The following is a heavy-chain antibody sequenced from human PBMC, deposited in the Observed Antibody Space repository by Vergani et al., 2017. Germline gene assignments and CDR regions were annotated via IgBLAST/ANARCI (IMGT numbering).Heavy chain of an antibody. Sequence: EVQLVESGGGLVQPGRSLRLSCAASGFTFSTYSLNLVRQAPGKGLEGGSSSSGSSIYIYYADSVQGRFTISRDNAKNSLYLQMNGLRAEDTAVYYCAREPGYCSGGSCYVEEGGDYWSQGTLVTVSS. CDR2: SSGSSIYI. CDR1: GFTFSTYS. V-gene: IGHV3-21*01. D-gene: IGHD2-15*01. CDR3: AREPGYCSGGSCYVEEGGDY. J-gene: IGHJ4*02.